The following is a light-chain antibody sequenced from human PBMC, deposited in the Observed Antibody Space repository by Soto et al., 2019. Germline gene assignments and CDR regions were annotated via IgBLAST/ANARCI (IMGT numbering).Light chain of an antibody. J-gene: IGKJ5*01. CDR1: QRISTY. Sequence: EIVFTQSPSTLSLSPSERFTLSCRASQRISTYLAWYQQKPGQAPRLFIYDASNRATGIPARFSGSWSGTEFTLTISSLQSEDFAVYYCQQYNNWITFGQGTRLEIK. CDR2: DAS. V-gene: IGKV3D-15*01. CDR3: QQYNNWIT.